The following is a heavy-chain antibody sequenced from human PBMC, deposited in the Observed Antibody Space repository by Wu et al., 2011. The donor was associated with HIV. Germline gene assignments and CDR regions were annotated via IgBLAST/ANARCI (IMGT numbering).Heavy chain of an antibody. CDR3: ARDLGGDEDY. V-gene: IGHV1-69*01. Sequence: QVQLVQSGAEVKKPGSSVKVSCKASGGSFSSYVINWVRQAPGQGPEWMGGVIPMFPTANYAQKFQGRVTITTDESTNTAYMELSSLRSEDTAIYYCARDLGGDEDYWGQGTLVTVSS. CDR1: GGSFSSYV. J-gene: IGHJ4*02. D-gene: IGHD2-21*01. CDR2: VIPMFPTA.